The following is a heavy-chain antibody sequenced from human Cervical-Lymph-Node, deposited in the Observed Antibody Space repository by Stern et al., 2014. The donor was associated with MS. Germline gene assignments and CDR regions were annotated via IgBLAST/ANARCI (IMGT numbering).Heavy chain of an antibody. CDR3: ARDYGGNSGWFDP. J-gene: IGHJ5*02. V-gene: IGHV1-8*01. CDR1: GYTFTSYD. Sequence: DQLVESGAEVKKPGASVKVSCKASGYTFTSYDINWVRQATGQGLEWLGWMNPSSGNTGFAQKFQGRVTMTRDTSISTAYMELSSLRSEDTAVYYCARDYGGNSGWFDPWGQGTLVTVSS. D-gene: IGHD4-23*01. CDR2: MNPSSGNT.